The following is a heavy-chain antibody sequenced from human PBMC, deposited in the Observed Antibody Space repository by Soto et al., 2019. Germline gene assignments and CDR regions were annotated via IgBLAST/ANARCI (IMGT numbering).Heavy chain of an antibody. V-gene: IGHV1-58*01. Sequence: SVKVSCKASGFTFTNSAVQWVRQARGQRLEWIGWIVVGSGHTNYAQKLQERVTITRDLSTSTAYMELSSLRSEDTAVYYCAGDHGEQQLVPLNWSDPWGQGTLAPVSS. CDR2: IVVGSGHT. D-gene: IGHD6-13*01. J-gene: IGHJ5*02. CDR1: GFTFTNSA. CDR3: AGDHGEQQLVPLNWSDP.